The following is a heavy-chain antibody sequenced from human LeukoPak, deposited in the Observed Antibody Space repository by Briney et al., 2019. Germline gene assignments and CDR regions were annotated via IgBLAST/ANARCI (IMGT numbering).Heavy chain of an antibody. J-gene: IGHJ3*01. Sequence: KSSETPSLTCTVSGGSFSSYCWTWIRQPPGKGLEWIGYIYYSGTTVYNPSLTSRVTISIDTSKNQVSLKLSSVTAADTAVYYCARVSGDTAQDAFDFWGQGTMVTVSS. CDR3: ARVSGDTAQDAFDF. V-gene: IGHV4-59*01. CDR2: IYYSGTT. CDR1: GGSFSSYC. D-gene: IGHD5-18*01.